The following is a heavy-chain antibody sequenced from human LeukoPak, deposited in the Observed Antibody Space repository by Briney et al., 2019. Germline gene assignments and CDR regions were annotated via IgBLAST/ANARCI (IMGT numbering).Heavy chain of an antibody. Sequence: GGSLRLSCAASGFTVSINYMSWVRQAPGKGLEWVSVIYSGGSTYYADSVKGRFTISRDNSKNTLYLQMNSLRAEDTAVYYCARARAAAGTWFAYYYYGMDVWGQGTTVTVSS. CDR2: IYSGGST. V-gene: IGHV3-66*01. CDR1: GFTVSINY. CDR3: ARARAAAGTWFAYYYYGMDV. D-gene: IGHD6-13*01. J-gene: IGHJ6*02.